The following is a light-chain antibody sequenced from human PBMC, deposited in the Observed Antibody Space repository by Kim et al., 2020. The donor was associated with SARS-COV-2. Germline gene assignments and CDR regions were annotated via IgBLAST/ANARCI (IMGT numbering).Light chain of an antibody. V-gene: IGLV2-18*02. CDR2: EVI. Sequence: SVTISCTGTSGDVGSYNRVSWYQQPTGTTPKLMIYEVIKRPSGGPYRFSGSKSGNTASLTISGLQAEDEADYYCCSYTSSSTLVFGGGTQLTVL. CDR3: CSYTSSSTLV. J-gene: IGLJ2*01. CDR1: SGDVGSYNR.